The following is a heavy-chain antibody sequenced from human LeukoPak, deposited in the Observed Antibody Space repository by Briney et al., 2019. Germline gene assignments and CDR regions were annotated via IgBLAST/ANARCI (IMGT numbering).Heavy chain of an antibody. J-gene: IGHJ4*02. CDR1: GGTLSSYA. Sequence: ASVKVSCKASGGTLSSYAISWVRQAPGQGLEWMGIINLSGGGTSHAQKFQGRVTMSRDTSTSTVYMELSSLRSEDTAVYYCAGSSVERQQLARFDYWGQGTLVTVSS. D-gene: IGHD6-13*01. CDR2: INLSGGGT. V-gene: IGHV1-46*01. CDR3: AGSSVERQQLARFDY.